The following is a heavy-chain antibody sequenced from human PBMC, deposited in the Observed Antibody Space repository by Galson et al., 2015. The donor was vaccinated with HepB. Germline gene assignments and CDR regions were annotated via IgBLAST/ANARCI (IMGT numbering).Heavy chain of an antibody. Sequence: SLRLSCAASGFTFSSYGMNWVRQAPGKGLEWVSYINRDSSIINYADSVKGRFTISRDNAKNSLYLQVNSLRAEDTAVYFCARGRGYCSSTGCYLNFDYWGQGNLVTVSS. CDR1: GFTFSSYG. V-gene: IGHV3-48*01. CDR2: INRDSSII. D-gene: IGHD2-2*01. J-gene: IGHJ4*02. CDR3: ARGRGYCSSTGCYLNFDY.